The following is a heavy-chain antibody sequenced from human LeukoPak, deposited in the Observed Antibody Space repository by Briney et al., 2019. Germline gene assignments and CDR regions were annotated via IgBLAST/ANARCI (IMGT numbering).Heavy chain of an antibody. CDR2: INPNSGGT. Sequence: GASVKVSCKASGYTFTGYYMHWVRQAPGQGLEWMGRINPNSGGTNYAQKFQGRVTMTRDTSISTAHMELSRLRSDDTAVYYCARDSTQRYYYDSSGYYYGVDYWGQGTLVTVSS. D-gene: IGHD3-22*01. CDR3: ARDSTQRYYYDSSGYYYGVDY. CDR1: GYTFTGYY. V-gene: IGHV1-2*06. J-gene: IGHJ4*02.